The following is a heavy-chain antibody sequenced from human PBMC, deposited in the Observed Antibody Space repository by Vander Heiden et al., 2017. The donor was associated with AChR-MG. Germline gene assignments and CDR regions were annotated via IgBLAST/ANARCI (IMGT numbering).Heavy chain of an antibody. V-gene: IGHV3-30*18. J-gene: IGHJ4*02. CDR2: ISYDGSNK. D-gene: IGHD3-10*01. CDR3: AKGNQWRGVYYFDY. Sequence: QVQLVESGGGVVQPGRSLRLSCAASGFTFSSYGMHWVRQAPGKGLEWVAVISYDGSNKYYADSVKGRFTISRDNSKNTLYLQMNSLRAEDTTVYYCAKGNQWRGVYYFDYWGQGTLVTSPQ. CDR1: GFTFSSYG.